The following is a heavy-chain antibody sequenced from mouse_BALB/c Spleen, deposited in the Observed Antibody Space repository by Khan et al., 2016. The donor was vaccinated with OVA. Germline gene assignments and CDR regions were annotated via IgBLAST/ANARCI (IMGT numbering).Heavy chain of an antibody. CDR3: ARLEDI. Sequence: VQLHHSGPGLVAPSQSLSIPCTVSGFSLTSSGVHWVRQPPGKGLEWLGVIWAGGSTNYTSAIMSRLSISKDNSKSQVLLKMNSLQTDDTAMYYCARLEDIWGQGTTLTVSS. D-gene: IGHD1-3*01. J-gene: IGHJ2*01. CDR2: IWAGGST. V-gene: IGHV2-9*02. CDR1: GFSLTSSG.